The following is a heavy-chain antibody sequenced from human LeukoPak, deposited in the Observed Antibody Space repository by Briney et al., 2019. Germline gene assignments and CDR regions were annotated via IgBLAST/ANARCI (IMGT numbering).Heavy chain of an antibody. D-gene: IGHD3-22*01. CDR2: ITTNGGST. CDR1: GFTFSTYA. V-gene: IGHV3-64*01. Sequence: GGSLRLSCAASGFTFSTYAMHWVRQAPGKGLEYVSAITTNGGSTYYANSVKGRFTISRDNSKNTLYVLMNSLRAEDTAVYYCAKDRQSRGSLGFDYWGQGALVIVSS. CDR3: AKDRQSRGSLGFDY. J-gene: IGHJ4*02.